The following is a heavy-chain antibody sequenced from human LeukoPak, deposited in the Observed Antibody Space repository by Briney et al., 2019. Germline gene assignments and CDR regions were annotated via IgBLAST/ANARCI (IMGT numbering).Heavy chain of an antibody. J-gene: IGHJ5*02. D-gene: IGHD3-22*01. Sequence: AGGSLRLSCAASGFTFSSYSMNWVRQAPGKGLEWVSSISSSSSYIYYADSVKGRFTISRDNAKNSLYLQMNGLRAEDTAVYYCARDTNYYDSTWGQGTLVTVSS. CDR2: ISSSSSYI. V-gene: IGHV3-21*01. CDR3: ARDTNYYDST. CDR1: GFTFSSYS.